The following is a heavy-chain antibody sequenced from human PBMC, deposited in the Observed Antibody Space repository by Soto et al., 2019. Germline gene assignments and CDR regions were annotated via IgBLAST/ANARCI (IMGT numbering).Heavy chain of an antibody. J-gene: IGHJ4*02. V-gene: IGHV3-30*03. Sequence: QVQLVESGGGVVQPGRSLRLSRAVSGFTVSTYGMQWVRQAPGKGLEWVAVISRDGGTKYYADSVKGRFTISRDNSRNTLFLEMNSLRGDDMAVYYCTGEVASGYWGQGTLVTVSS. CDR1: GFTVSTYG. CDR3: TGEVASGY. D-gene: IGHD2-8*02. CDR2: ISRDGGTK.